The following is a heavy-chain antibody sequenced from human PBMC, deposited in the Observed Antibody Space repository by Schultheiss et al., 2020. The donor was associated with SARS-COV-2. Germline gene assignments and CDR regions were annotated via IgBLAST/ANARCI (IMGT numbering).Heavy chain of an antibody. D-gene: IGHD6-19*01. J-gene: IGHJ3*02. CDR2: IGTAGDT. V-gene: IGHV3-13*01. CDR3: TRVKVQQWLVRGAFDI. CDR1: GFTFSSYA. Sequence: GGSLRLSCAASGFTFSSYAMSWVRQAPGKGLEWVSAIGTAGDTYYPGSVKGRFTISRENAKNSLYLQMNSLRAGDTAVYYCTRVKVQQWLVRGAFDIWGQGTMVTVSS.